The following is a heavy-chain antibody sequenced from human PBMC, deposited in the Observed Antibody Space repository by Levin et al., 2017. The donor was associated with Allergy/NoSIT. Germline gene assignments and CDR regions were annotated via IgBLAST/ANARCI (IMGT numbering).Heavy chain of an antibody. CDR3: AKAKSHGYYDDAFDI. V-gene: IGHV3-23*01. Sequence: GESLKISCAASGFTFSSYAMSWVRQAPGKGLEWVSAISGSGGSTYYADSVKGRFTISRDNSKNTLYLQMNSLRAEDTAVYYCAKAKSHGYYDDAFDIWGQGTMVTVSS. CDR1: GFTFSSYA. J-gene: IGHJ3*02. D-gene: IGHD3-22*01. CDR2: ISGSGGST.